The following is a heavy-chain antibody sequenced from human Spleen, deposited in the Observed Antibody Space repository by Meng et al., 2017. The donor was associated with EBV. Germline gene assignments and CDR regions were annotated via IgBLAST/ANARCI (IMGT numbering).Heavy chain of an antibody. CDR1: GGTFSSDA. J-gene: IGHJ2*01. CDR3: ARNYDSSGYYFPFWYFDL. CDR2: LIPMLGAP. V-gene: IGHV1-69*06. D-gene: IGHD3-22*01. Sequence: QVELVQSGAEVKKPGSSVKVSCKTSGGTFSSDAISWVRQAPGQGLEWMGGLIPMLGAPNYAQKFQDRVTIIADKSMSIHYMELSSLRSDDTAVYYCARNYDSSGYYFPFWYFDLWGRGTLVTVSS.